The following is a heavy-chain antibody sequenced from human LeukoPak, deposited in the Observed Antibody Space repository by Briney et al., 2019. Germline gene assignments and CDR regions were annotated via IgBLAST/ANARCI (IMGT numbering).Heavy chain of an antibody. Sequence: PGGSLRLSCAASGFTVSSNYMSWVRQAPGKGPEWVSVIYSGGSTYYADSVKGRFTIFRDNSKNTLYLQMNSLRAEDTAVYYCAKSVWFGELLPRSSYYGMDVWGQGTTVTVSS. J-gene: IGHJ6*02. CDR1: GFTVSSNY. CDR2: IYSGGST. CDR3: AKSVWFGELLPRSSYYGMDV. V-gene: IGHV3-66*01. D-gene: IGHD3-10*01.